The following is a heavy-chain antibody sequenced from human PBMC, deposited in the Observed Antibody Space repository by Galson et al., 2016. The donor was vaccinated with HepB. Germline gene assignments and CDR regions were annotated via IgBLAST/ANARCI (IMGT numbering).Heavy chain of an antibody. CDR2: VWYDGSDK. J-gene: IGHJ4*02. Sequence: AMHWVRQAPGKGLEWVAVVWYDGSDKYYADSVKGRFTISRDNSRNTLSLQMNSLRAEDTAVYYCAREWGRNGYSIDYWGQGTLVTVSS. CDR3: AREWGRNGYSIDY. CDR1: A. D-gene: IGHD5-24*01. V-gene: IGHV3-33*01.